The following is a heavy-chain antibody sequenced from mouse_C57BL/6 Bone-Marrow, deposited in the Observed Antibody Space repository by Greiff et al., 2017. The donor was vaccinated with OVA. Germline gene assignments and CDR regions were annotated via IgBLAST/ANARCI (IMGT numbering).Heavy chain of an antibody. CDR2: IAPSDSYI. V-gene: IGHV1-59*01. CDR3: AHYGSKLYLHY. CDR1: GYTFTNYW. D-gene: IGHD1-1*01. J-gene: IGHJ2*01. Sequence: VQLQQSGAELVRPGPSVKLSCKASGYTFTNYWMHWVKQRPGQGLEWIGVIAPSDSYINYHQKFKGRATLTVDTSSSTAYMHLSSLTSEDSAVYYCAHYGSKLYLHYWGQGTTLTVSS.